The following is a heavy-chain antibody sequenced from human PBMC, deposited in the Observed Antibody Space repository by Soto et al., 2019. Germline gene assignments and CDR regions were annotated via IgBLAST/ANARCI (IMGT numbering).Heavy chain of an antibody. J-gene: IGHJ5*02. CDR2: ISAYNGNT. D-gene: IGHD2-2*01. Sequence: QVQLVQSGAEVKKPGASVKVSCKASGYTFTSYGISWVRQAPGQGLEWMGWISAYNGNTNYAQKLQGRVTMTTDTSTSTAYMELRRLRSDDTAVYYCARECSSTSCRSQFDPWGQGTLVTVSS. CDR1: GYTFTSYG. CDR3: ARECSSTSCRSQFDP. V-gene: IGHV1-18*01.